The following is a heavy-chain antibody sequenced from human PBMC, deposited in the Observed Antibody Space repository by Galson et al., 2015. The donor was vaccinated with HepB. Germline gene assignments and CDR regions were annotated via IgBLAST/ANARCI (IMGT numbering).Heavy chain of an antibody. D-gene: IGHD2-2*02. CDR3: ARAQYCSSTTCYSANYYFDY. CDR2: IYQSGDS. V-gene: IGHV4-4*02. CDR1: GGSIRNSNW. Sequence: ETLSLTCAVSGGSIRNSNWWTWVRQSPGKGLEWIGEIYQSGDSNYNPSRKSRVTMSVDKSKNQFSLKLTSVTAADTAMYYCARAQYCSSTTCYSANYYFDYWGQGILVTVSS. J-gene: IGHJ4*02.